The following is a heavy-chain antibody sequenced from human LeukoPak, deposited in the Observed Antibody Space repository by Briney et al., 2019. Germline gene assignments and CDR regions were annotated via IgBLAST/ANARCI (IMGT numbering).Heavy chain of an antibody. CDR1: GGSISSGGYY. CDR2: IYTSGST. J-gene: IGHJ6*03. CDR3: ARDVMEWFGYYYYYMDV. Sequence: SQTLSLTCTVSGGSISSGGYYWSWIRQPAGKGLEWIGRIYTSGSTNYNPSLKSRVTISVDTSKNQFSLKLSSVTAADTAVYYCARDVMEWFGYYYYYMDVWGKGTTVTVSS. D-gene: IGHD3-3*01. V-gene: IGHV4-61*02.